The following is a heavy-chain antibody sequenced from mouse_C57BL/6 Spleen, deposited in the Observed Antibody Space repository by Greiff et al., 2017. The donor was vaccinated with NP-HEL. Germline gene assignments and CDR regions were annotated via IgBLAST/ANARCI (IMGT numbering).Heavy chain of an antibody. Sequence: VQLKESGGGLVKPGGSLKLSCAASGFTFSSYAMSWVRQTPEKRLEWVATISDGGSYTYYPDNVKGRFTISRDNAKNNLYLQMSHLKSEDTAMYYCARVAYYSNLRAMDYWGQGTSVTVSS. V-gene: IGHV5-4*01. J-gene: IGHJ4*01. CDR2: ISDGGSYT. CDR1: GFTFSSYA. D-gene: IGHD2-5*01. CDR3: ARVAYYSNLRAMDY.